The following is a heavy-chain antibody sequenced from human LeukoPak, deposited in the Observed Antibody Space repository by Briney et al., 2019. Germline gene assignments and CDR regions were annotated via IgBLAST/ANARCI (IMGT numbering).Heavy chain of an antibody. V-gene: IGHV3-48*04. J-gene: IGHJ4*02. CDR1: GFTFGDYS. Sequence: GGSLRLSCAASGFTFGDYSMNWVRQAPGKGLEWISYIGISSGNTKYADSVRGRFTISGDNAKSSLYLQMNSLRVEDTAVYYCARDHNYAFDNWGRGTQVTVSS. CDR3: ARDHNYAFDN. D-gene: IGHD1-1*01. CDR2: IGISSGNT.